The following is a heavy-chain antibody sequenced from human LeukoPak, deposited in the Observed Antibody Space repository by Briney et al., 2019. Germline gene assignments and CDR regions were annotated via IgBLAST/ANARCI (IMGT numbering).Heavy chain of an antibody. CDR1: GFTFRKYW. Sequence: PGGSLTLSCPASGFTFRKYWMSWVRQAPAKGLEWLANIKEDGSEKYYVDSVKGRFTISRDNAKNSLFLQINSLRADDTAVYFCARGYYSINWFDPWGQGTLVTVSS. V-gene: IGHV3-7*04. D-gene: IGHD3-10*01. J-gene: IGHJ5*02. CDR3: ARGYYSINWFDP. CDR2: IKEDGSEK.